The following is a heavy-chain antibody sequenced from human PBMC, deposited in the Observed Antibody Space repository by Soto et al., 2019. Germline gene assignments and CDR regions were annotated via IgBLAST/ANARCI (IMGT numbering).Heavy chain of an antibody. CDR2: IIPIFGTT. CDR3: ARIPRYSFPTSDPLDN. D-gene: IGHD1-26*01. CDR1: GVTFNTYT. Sequence: SGKVSCKASGVTFNTYTFSWVRQAPGQGLEWMGSIIPIFGTTHYAQSFQGRLSITADQSSTTTYMELRSLTSHDTALYYCARIPRYSFPTSDPLDNWGQGTLVTVS. J-gene: IGHJ1*01. V-gene: IGHV1-69*13.